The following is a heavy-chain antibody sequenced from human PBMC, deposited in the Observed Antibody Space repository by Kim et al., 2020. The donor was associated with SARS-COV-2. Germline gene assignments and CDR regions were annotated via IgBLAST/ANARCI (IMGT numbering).Heavy chain of an antibody. CDR2: TYYRSKWYN. Sequence: SQTLSLTCAISGDSVSSNSAAWNWIRQSPSRGLEWLGRTYYRSKWYNDYAVSVKSRITINPDTSKNPFSLQLNSVTPEDTAVYYCAREFHSSSWYGRCCGWFDPWGQGTLVTVSS. J-gene: IGHJ5*02. CDR1: GDSVSSNSAA. V-gene: IGHV6-1*01. D-gene: IGHD6-13*01. CDR3: AREFHSSSWYGRCCGWFDP.